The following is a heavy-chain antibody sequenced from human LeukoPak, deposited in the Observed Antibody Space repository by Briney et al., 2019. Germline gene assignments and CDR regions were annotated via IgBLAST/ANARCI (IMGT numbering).Heavy chain of an antibody. J-gene: IGHJ4*02. V-gene: IGHV3-9*03. D-gene: IGHD6-13*01. CDR1: GFTFDDYA. Sequence: GGSLRLSCAASGFTFDDYAMHWVRQAPGKGLEWVSGISWNSGSIGYADSVKGRFTISRDNAKNSLYLQMNSLRAEDMALYYCAKDCSSKSFDYWGQGTLVTVSS. CDR3: AKDCSSKSFDY. CDR2: ISWNSGSI.